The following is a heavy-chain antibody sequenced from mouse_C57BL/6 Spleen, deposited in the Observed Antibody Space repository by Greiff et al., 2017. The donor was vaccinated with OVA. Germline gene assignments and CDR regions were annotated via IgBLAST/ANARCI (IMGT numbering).Heavy chain of an antibody. V-gene: IGHV5-2*01. CDR3: AREGYSNLFAY. CDR1: EYEFPSHA. CDR2: INSNGGST. D-gene: IGHD2-5*01. J-gene: IGHJ3*01. Sequence: EVKVVESGGGLVQPGESLKLSFESNEYEFPSHAMSWVRKPPGKSLRLVPAINSNGGSTYYPDTMERRFIISRDNTKKTLYLQMSSLRSEDTALYYCAREGYSNLFAYWGQGTLVTVSA.